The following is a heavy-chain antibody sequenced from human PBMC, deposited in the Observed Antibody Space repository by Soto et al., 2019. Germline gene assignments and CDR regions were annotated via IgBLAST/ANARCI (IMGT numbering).Heavy chain of an antibody. CDR2: INPSGGGT. D-gene: IGHD6-13*01. V-gene: IGHV1-46*01. CDR3: ARDRLRIAAAGTGWFDP. J-gene: IGHJ5*02. CDR1: GYTFTSYY. Sequence: QVQLVQSGAEVKKPGASVKVSCKASGYTFTSYYMHWVRQAPGQGLEWMGIINPSGGGTSYAQKFQGRVTMTRDTSTSTVYMELSSLRSEDTAVYYCARDRLRIAAAGTGWFDPWGQGTLVTVSS.